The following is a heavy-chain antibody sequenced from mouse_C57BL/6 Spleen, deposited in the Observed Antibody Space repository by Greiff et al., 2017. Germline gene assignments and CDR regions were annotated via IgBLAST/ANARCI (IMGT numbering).Heavy chain of an antibody. V-gene: IGHV1-26*01. CDR1: GYTFTDYY. CDR2: INPNNGGT. J-gene: IGHJ4*01. Sequence: EVQLQQSGPELVKPGASVKISCKASGYTFTDYYMNWVKQSHGKSLEWIGDINPNNGGTSYNQKFKGKATLTVDKSSSTAYMELRSLTSEDSAVYYCARWGDYSASMDYWGQGTSVTVSS. D-gene: IGHD1-1*01. CDR3: ARWGDYSASMDY.